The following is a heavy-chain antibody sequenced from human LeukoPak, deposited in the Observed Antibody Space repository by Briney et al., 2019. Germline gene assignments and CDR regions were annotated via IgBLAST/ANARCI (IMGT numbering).Heavy chain of an antibody. V-gene: IGHV4-34*01. D-gene: IGHD4-23*01. CDR1: GGSFSDYY. J-gene: IGHJ6*03. CDR3: ARGGGKSGYYTDV. CDR2: INHSGST. Sequence: SETLSLTCAVYGGSFSDYYWSWIRQPPGKGLEWIGEINHSGSTNCNPSLKSRVTIPVDTSKNQFSLKLTSVTAADTAVYYCARGGGKSGYYTDVWDKGATVTVSS.